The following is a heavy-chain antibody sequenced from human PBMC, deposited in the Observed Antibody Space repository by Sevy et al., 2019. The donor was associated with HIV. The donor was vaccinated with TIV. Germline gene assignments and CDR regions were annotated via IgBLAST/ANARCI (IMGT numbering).Heavy chain of an antibody. Sequence: GGSLRLSCAASGFSISNNYTAWVRQAPGKGLEWVSVMYSGGSPYYADSVKGRFALYRDMSKNTVYLQRNSLSAEDTAVYYCARGYCGGGSCTAFDPWGQGTLVTVSS. J-gene: IGHJ5*02. CDR2: MYSGGSP. CDR1: GFSISNNY. D-gene: IGHD2-15*01. CDR3: ARGYCGGGSCTAFDP. V-gene: IGHV3-53*01.